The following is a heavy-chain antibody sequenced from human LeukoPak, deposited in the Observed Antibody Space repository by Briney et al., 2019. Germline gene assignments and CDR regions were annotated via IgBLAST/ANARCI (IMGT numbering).Heavy chain of an antibody. D-gene: IGHD3-3*01. V-gene: IGHV1-69*13. Sequence: ASVKVSCKASGGTFSSYAISWVRQAPGQGLEWMGGIIPIFGTANYAQKFQGRVTITADESTSTAYMELSSLRSEDTAVYYCARGVSDFWSGYYTDTEFFDYWGQGTLVTVSS. CDR1: GGTFSSYA. CDR3: ARGVSDFWSGYYTDTEFFDY. J-gene: IGHJ4*02. CDR2: IIPIFGTA.